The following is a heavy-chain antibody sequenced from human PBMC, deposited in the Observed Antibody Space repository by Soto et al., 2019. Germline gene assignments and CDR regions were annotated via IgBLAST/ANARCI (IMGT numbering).Heavy chain of an antibody. CDR2: INHSGST. D-gene: IGHD3-10*01. CDR1: GGSFSGYY. Sequence: QVQLQQWGAGLLKPSETLSLTCAVYGGSFSGYYWSWIRQPPGKGLEWIGEINHSGSTNYNPSLKSRVTISVDTSKNQFSLKLSSVTAADTAVYYCGLYHYGSGSYREFDYWGQGTLVTVSS. V-gene: IGHV4-34*01. J-gene: IGHJ4*02. CDR3: GLYHYGSGSYREFDY.